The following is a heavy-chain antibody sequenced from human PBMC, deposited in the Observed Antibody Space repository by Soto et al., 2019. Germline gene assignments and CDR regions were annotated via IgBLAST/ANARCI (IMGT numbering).Heavy chain of an antibody. CDR2: INHSGST. V-gene: IGHV4-30-2*01. D-gene: IGHD3-22*01. J-gene: IGHJ4*02. CDR3: ARGQRLGAITTWFDY. Sequence: SETLSLTCSVSGGSISSGGYSWSWIRQPPGKGLEWIGEINHSGSTNYNPSLKSRVTISADTSKNQFSLRLSSVTAADTAAYYCARGQRLGAITTWFDYWGQGTLVTVSS. CDR1: GGSISSGGYS.